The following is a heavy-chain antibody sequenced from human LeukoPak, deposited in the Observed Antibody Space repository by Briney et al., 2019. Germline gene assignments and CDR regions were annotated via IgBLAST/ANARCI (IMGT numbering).Heavy chain of an antibody. CDR2: IKQDGSEK. Sequence: PGGSLRLSCAASGFTFSSYWLTWVRQPPGKGLEWLANIKQDGSEKFYVDSVKGRFTISRDSAKNSLYLQMNSLRAEDTAVCYCARGSYIYGYVFDYWGQGTLVTVSS. CDR1: GFTFSSYW. V-gene: IGHV3-7*01. D-gene: IGHD5-18*01. J-gene: IGHJ4*02. CDR3: ARGSYIYGYVFDY.